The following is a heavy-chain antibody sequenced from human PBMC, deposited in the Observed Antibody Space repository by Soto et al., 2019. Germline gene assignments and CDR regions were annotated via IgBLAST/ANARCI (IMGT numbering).Heavy chain of an antibody. D-gene: IGHD5-12*01. CDR3: ARDPAPVGYRGLDV. CDR1: GFTFSSSW. J-gene: IGHJ6*02. V-gene: IGHV3-7*01. Sequence: GGSLRLSCAASGFTFSSSWMTWVRQAPGKGLAWVANIKEDGSEKYYVDSVKGRFTISRDNTNESLYLQMNSLRAEDTAVYYCARDPAPVGYRGLDVWGQGTTVTVSS. CDR2: IKEDGSEK.